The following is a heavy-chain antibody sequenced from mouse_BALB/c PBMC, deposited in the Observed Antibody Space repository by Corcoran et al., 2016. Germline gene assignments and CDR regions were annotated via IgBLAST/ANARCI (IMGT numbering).Heavy chain of an antibody. J-gene: IGHJ2*01. CDR2: IYPGGGNT. D-gene: IGHD1-3*01. CDR1: GYTFTDYY. Sequence: QIQLQQSGPELVKPGASVKISCKASGYTFTDYYINWVKQKPGQGLEWIGWIYPGGGNTKYNEKFKGKATLAVDTSSSTAYMQLSSLTSEDTAVYFCARSVYKDYFDYWGQGTTLTVSS. V-gene: IGHV1-84*02. CDR3: ARSVYKDYFDY.